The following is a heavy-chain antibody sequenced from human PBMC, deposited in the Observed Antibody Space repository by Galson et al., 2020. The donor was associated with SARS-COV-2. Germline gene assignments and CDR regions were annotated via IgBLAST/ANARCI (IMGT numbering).Heavy chain of an antibody. J-gene: IGHJ6*02. CDR1: GASIRSYY. CDR3: ARHVRNHGMDV. Sequence: SETLSLTCTVSGASIRSYYWSWMRQAPGKGLEWIGYIYYSASANYNPSLKSRLTISLDTSKNEFSLKMTSVTAADTAMYYCARHVRNHGMDVWGQGTTVTVSS. CDR2: IYYSASA. V-gene: IGHV4-59*08. D-gene: IGHD3-10*02.